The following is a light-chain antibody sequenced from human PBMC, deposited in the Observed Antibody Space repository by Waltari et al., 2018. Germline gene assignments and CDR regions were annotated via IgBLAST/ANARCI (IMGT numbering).Light chain of an antibody. CDR2: DVT. J-gene: IGLJ2*01. CDR1: RSDVGGYNY. CDR3: ISYTSSTTSVV. V-gene: IGLV2-14*03. Sequence: QSALTQPASVSGSPGQSIIISCTGTRSDVGGYNYVSWYQQHPGKAPKLMIYDVTYRPSGVSNRFSGSKSGNTASLTISGLQAEDEADYFCISYTSSTTSVVFGGGTKLTVL.